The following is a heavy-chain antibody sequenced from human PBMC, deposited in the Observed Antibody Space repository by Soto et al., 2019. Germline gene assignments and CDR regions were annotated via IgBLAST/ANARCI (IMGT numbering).Heavy chain of an antibody. J-gene: IGHJ4*02. D-gene: IGHD5-12*01. CDR3: ARGRNVDIVATITNYFDY. CDR2: INHSGST. CDR1: CGALCGFY. V-gene: IGHV4-34*01. Sequence: SSETPFPPPAFFCGALCGFYWSRIRPPPGEGLEWIGEINHSGSTNYNPSLKSRVTISVDTSKNQFSLKLSSVTAADTAVYYCARGRNVDIVATITNYFDYWGQGTLVTVSS.